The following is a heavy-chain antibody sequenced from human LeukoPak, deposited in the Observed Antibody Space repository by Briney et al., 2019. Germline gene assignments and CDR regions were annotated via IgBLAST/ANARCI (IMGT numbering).Heavy chain of an antibody. CDR1: GGSISSSSYY. V-gene: IGHV4-39*02. Sequence: SETLSLTCTVSGGSISSSSYYWGWIRQPPGKGLEWIGSIYYSGSTYYNPSPKSRVTTSVDTSKNQFSLKLSSVTAADTAVYYCARDWATVTELDYWGQGTLVTVSS. J-gene: IGHJ4*02. CDR2: IYYSGST. D-gene: IGHD4-17*01. CDR3: ARDWATVTELDY.